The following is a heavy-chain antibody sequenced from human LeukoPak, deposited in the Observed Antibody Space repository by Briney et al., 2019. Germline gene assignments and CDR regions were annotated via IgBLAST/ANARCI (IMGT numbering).Heavy chain of an antibody. D-gene: IGHD1-26*01. CDR1: GGSISCSSYY. Sequence: SETLSLTCTVSGGSISCSSYYWGWIRQPRGKGLGWIGSINYSGSTYYTPSLKSRVTISVDTSKNQFSLKLSSVTAADTAVYYCARVQVVGATWFDPWGQGTLVTVSS. J-gene: IGHJ5*02. V-gene: IGHV4-39*07. CDR3: ARVQVVGATWFDP. CDR2: INYSGST.